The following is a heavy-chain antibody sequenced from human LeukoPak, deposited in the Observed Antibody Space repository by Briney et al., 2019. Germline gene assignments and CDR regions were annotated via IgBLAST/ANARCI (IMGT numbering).Heavy chain of an antibody. V-gene: IGHV3-7*01. CDR1: GFTFSSYY. CDR3: ARCRDGYKHFDY. J-gene: IGHJ4*02. CDR2: IKHDGSEK. D-gene: IGHD5-24*01. Sequence: GGPLRLSCAASGFTFSSYYMSWVRQAPGKGLEWVANIKHDGSEKFYVDSVKGRFTISRDNAKNSLYLQMNSLRAEDTAVYYCARCRDGYKHFDYWGQGILVTVSS.